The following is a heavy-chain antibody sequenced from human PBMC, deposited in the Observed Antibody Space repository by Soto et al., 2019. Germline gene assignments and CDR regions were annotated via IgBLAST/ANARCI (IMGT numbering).Heavy chain of an antibody. J-gene: IGHJ5*02. V-gene: IGHV1-3*01. CDR1: GYTFTSYA. D-gene: IGHD3-10*01. Sequence: ASVKVSCKASGYTFTSYAIHWVRQAPGQSLEWMGWINAGNGNTQYSQKFQGRVTITRDTPATTVYMELSSLRSEDTAVYYCARSYYYASGSGLNWFDPWGQGTLVTSPQ. CDR2: INAGNGNT. CDR3: ARSYYYASGSGLNWFDP.